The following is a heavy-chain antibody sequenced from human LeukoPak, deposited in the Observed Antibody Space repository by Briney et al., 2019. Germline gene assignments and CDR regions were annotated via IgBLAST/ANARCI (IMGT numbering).Heavy chain of an antibody. CDR3: AKPQGLIRFLEWYDAFDI. J-gene: IGHJ3*02. D-gene: IGHD3-3*01. Sequence: PGGSLRLSCAASGFTFSSYSMNWVRQAPGKGLEWVSPISSSSSYIYYADSVKGRFTISRDNAKNSLYLQMNSLRAEDTAVYYCAKPQGLIRFLEWYDAFDIWGQGTMVTVSS. V-gene: IGHV3-21*04. CDR2: ISSSSSYI. CDR1: GFTFSSYS.